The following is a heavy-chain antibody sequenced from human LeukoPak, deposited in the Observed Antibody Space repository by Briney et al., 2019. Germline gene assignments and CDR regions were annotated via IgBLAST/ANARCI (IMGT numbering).Heavy chain of an antibody. CDR2: ISGSGDTT. D-gene: IGHD5/OR15-5a*01. CDR3: AKALRAAHRPVYTYYYMDV. V-gene: IGHV3-23*01. J-gene: IGHJ6*03. CDR1: EFTFNSYA. Sequence: GGSLRLSCAASEFTFNSYAMNWFRQAPGKGLEWVSTISGSGDTTYYADSVRGRFTISRDKSKNTVFLQMNSLRADDTAVYYCAKALRAAHRPVYTYYYMDVWGKGTTVTVSS.